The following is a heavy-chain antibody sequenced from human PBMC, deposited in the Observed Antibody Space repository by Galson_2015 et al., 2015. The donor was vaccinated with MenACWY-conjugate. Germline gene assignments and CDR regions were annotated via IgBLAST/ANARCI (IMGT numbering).Heavy chain of an antibody. CDR2: ISSSIYT. J-gene: IGHJ4*02. D-gene: IGHD5-24*01. Sequence: SLRLSCAVSGLTFSDYYMSWIRQSPGKGPEWISYISSSIYTEYADSVKGRFSISRDNAKNSVYLQMNSLRAEDTAIYYCARDLSGNLDYWGQGILVTVSS. CDR1: GLTFSDYY. V-gene: IGHV3-11*06. CDR3: ARDLSGNLDY.